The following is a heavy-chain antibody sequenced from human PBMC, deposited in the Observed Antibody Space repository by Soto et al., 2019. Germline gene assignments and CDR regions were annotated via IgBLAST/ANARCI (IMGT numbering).Heavy chain of an antibody. J-gene: IGHJ6*02. CDR1: GGTFGNLG. Sequence: QMQLVQSGAEVKKPGSSVKVSCKASGGTFGNLGISWLRQAPGQGLEWMGGTIPIFDTPHYAEKFRDRLTITADATSTAYMDLSSLRSDDTAVYYCARPDEGSYSSNHHYYYALDVWGQGTTVTVSS. V-gene: IGHV1-69*01. D-gene: IGHD3-16*01. CDR3: ARPDEGSYSSNHHYYYALDV. CDR2: TIPIFDTP.